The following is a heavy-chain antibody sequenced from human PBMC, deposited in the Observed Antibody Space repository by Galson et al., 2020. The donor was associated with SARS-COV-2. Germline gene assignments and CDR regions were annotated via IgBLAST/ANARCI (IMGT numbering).Heavy chain of an antibody. CDR2: INPSGGST. J-gene: IGHJ6*02. Sequence: ASVKVSCKASGYTFTSYYMHWVRQAPGQGLEWMGIINPSGGSTSYAQKFQGRVTMTRDTSTSTVYMELSSLRSEDTAVYYCARDLTTTTVVTPYYYYGMDVWGQGTTVTVSS. CDR3: ARDLTTTTVVTPYYYYGMDV. CDR1: GYTFTSYY. V-gene: IGHV1-46*01. D-gene: IGHD4-17*01.